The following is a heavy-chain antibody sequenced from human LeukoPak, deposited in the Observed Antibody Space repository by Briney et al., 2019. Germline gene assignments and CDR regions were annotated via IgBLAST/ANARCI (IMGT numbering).Heavy chain of an antibody. CDR2: IYPGDSDT. J-gene: IGHJ3*02. V-gene: IGHV5-51*01. CDR3: ARLKGYYDSSGYYGAVGAFDI. Sequence: GESLKISCKGSGYSFTSYWIGWVRQMPGKGLEWMGIIYPGDSDTKYSPSFQGQVTISADKSISTAYLQWSSLKASDTAMYYRARLKGYYDSSGYYGAVGAFDIWGQGTMVTVSS. D-gene: IGHD3-22*01. CDR1: GYSFTSYW.